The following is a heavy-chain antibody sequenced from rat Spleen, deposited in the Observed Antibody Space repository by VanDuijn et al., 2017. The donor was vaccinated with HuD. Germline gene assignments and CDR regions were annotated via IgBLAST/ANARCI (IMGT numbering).Heavy chain of an antibody. V-gene: IGHV5-7*01. CDR2: ISYDGSST. CDR3: ARDALNSPSY. CDR1: GFTFSDYN. D-gene: IGHD3-1*01. J-gene: IGHJ2*01. Sequence: EVQLVESGGGLVQPGRSLKLSCAASGFTFSDYNMAWVRQAPKKGLEWVATISYDGSSTYYRDSVKGRFTISRDNAKSTLYLQMDSLRSEDTATYYCARDALNSPSYWGQGVMVTVSS.